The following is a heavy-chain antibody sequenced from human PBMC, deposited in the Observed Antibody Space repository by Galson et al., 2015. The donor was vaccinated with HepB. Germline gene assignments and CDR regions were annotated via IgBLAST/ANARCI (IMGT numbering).Heavy chain of an antibody. CDR3: ARDLRNYFDY. V-gene: IGHV3-33*01. Sequence: SLRLSCAASGFTFSSYGMHWVRQAPGKGLEWVALIWYDGSNKYYADSVKGRFTISRDNSKNTLYLQMNSLRAEDMAVYYCARDLRNYFDYWGQGTLVPVSS. J-gene: IGHJ4*02. CDR1: GFTFSSYG. CDR2: IWYDGSNK.